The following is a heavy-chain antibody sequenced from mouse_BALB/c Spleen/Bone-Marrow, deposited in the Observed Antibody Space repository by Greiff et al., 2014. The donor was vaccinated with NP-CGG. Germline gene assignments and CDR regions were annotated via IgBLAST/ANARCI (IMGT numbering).Heavy chain of an antibody. Sequence: EVQLQQSGAELVKPGASVKLSCTASGFNIKDTYIHWVKQSLEQGLEWIGLIDPANGNTRYDPKFQGKATLTANASSTAAYLQLSSLTSEDTAVYYCAEISTAAYYVMDYWGQGTSVTVSS. D-gene: IGHD1-2*01. V-gene: IGHV14-3*02. CDR2: IDPANGNT. J-gene: IGHJ4*01. CDR3: AEISTAAYYVMDY. CDR1: GFNIKDTY.